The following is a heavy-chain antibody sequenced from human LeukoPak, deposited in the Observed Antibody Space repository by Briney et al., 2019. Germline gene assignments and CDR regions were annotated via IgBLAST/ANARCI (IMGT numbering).Heavy chain of an antibody. Sequence: SQTLSLTCTVSGGSISSGDYYWSWIRQPPGKGLEWIGYIFYSGSTNYNPSLKSRVTISVDTSKKQFSLKLSSVTAADTAVYYCARDALDAFDIWGQGTMVTASS. CDR3: ARDALDAFDI. CDR2: IFYSGST. CDR1: GGSISSGDYY. J-gene: IGHJ3*02. V-gene: IGHV4-61*08.